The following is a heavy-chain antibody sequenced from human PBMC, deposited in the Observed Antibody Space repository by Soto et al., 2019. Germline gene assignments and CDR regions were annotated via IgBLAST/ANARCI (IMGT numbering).Heavy chain of an antibody. CDR1: GFTFSSYA. Sequence: PGGSLRLSCAASGFTFSSYAMSWVRQAPGKGLEWVSAISGSGGSTYYADSVKGRFTISRDNSKNTLYLQMNSLRAEYTAVYYCAKDKVKQQLVFDYWGQGTLVTVSS. V-gene: IGHV3-23*01. CDR3: AKDKVKQQLVFDY. D-gene: IGHD6-13*01. CDR2: ISGSGGST. J-gene: IGHJ4*02.